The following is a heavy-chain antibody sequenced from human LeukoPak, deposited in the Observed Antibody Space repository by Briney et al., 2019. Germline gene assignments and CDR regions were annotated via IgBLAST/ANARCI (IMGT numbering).Heavy chain of an antibody. Sequence: GGSLRLSCAVSGFTFSTYSMNWVRQAPGQGLEWVSSISSSSTYIYYADSVKGRFTISRDNSKNSLYLQMNNLRAEDTAVYYCAVTYYDFWSGYSHWGQGTLVTVSS. D-gene: IGHD3-3*01. V-gene: IGHV3-21*01. J-gene: IGHJ4*02. CDR1: GFTFSTYS. CDR2: ISSSSTYI. CDR3: AVTYYDFWSGYSH.